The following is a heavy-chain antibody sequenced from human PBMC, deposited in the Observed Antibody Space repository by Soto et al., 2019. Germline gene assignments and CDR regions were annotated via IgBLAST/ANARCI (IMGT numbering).Heavy chain of an antibody. D-gene: IGHD4-4*01. CDR1: GGSISSGDYF. J-gene: IGHJ5*01. Sequence: QVQLQESGPGLVKPSQTLSLTCTVSGGSISSGDYFWSWIRQYQGKGLEWIGYISYSGSTYYNPSLKTRVTISLDTSKSQFSLKLSSMTAADTAVYYCARGRALYSNYDSWGQGTLVTVSS. CDR2: ISYSGST. CDR3: ARGRALYSNYDS. V-gene: IGHV4-31*03.